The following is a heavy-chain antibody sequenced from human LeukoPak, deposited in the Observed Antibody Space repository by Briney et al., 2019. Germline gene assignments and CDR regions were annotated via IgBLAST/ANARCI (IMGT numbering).Heavy chain of an antibody. Sequence: PGGPLRLPCAASGFPFSSYEMKWVRQAPGKGREGGSYIHSSGSTLYYADPVKGRFTISRDHAKNSLYLQMNSLRAEDTAVYYCARDLGGLQLWPYWGEGPLVSVSS. CDR3: ARDLGGLQLWPY. D-gene: IGHD5-18*01. V-gene: IGHV3-48*03. CDR1: GFPFSSYE. CDR2: IHSSGSTL. J-gene: IGHJ4*02.